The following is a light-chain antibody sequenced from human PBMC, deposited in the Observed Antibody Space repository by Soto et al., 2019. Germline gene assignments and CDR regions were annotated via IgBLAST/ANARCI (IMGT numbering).Light chain of an antibody. J-gene: IGLJ1*01. CDR2: DVS. V-gene: IGLV2-11*01. Sequence: QSALTQPRSVSGSPGQSVTISCTGTSSDVGSYNYVSWYQQHAGKAPQLIIYDVSKRPSGVPDRFSGSKSGNTASLTISGLQAEDEADYYCSSYTDRKHLVFGTGTKVTVL. CDR1: SSDVGSYNY. CDR3: SSYTDRKHLV.